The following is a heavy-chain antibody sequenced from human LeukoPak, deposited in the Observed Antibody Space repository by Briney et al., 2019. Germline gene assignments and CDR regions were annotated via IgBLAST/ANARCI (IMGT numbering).Heavy chain of an antibody. CDR2: ISYDGSNK. D-gene: IGHD5-18*01. V-gene: IGHV3-30-3*01. J-gene: IGHJ4*02. CDR3: ARASRGYSYGSVLFDY. Sequence: GSLRLSCAASGFTFSSYAMHWVRQAPGKGLEWVAVISYDGSNKYYADSVKGRFTISRDNSKNTLYLQMNSLRAEDTAVYYCARASRGYSYGSVLFDYWGQGTLVTVSS. CDR1: GFTFSSYA.